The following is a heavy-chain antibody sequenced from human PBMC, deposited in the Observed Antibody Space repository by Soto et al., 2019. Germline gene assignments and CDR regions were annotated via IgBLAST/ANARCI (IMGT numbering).Heavy chain of an antibody. J-gene: IGHJ5*02. V-gene: IGHV3-23*01. CDR2: ISGSGGST. D-gene: IGHD6-13*01. CDR1: GFTFSSYA. CDR3: AKGDSSSWYPKGFDP. Sequence: GGSLRLSCAASGFTFSSYAMSWVRQAPGKGLEWVSAISGSGGSTYYADSVKGRFTISRDNSKNTLYLQMNSLRAEDTAVYYCAKGDSSSWYPKGFDPWGQGTLVTVSS.